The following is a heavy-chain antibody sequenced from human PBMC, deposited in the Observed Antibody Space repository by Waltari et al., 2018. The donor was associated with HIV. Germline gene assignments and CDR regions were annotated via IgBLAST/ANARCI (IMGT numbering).Heavy chain of an antibody. CDR2: IGTAGDT. CDR3: AREGLDSSGRGKYDY. J-gene: IGHJ4*02. Sequence: EVQLVESGGGLVQPGGSLRLPCAASGFTFSSYDMPWVRQATGKGLEWVSAIGTAGDTYYPGSVKGRFTISRENAKNSLYLQMNSLRAGDTAVYYCAREGLDSSGRGKYDYWGQGTLVTVSS. CDR1: GFTFSSYD. D-gene: IGHD3-22*01. V-gene: IGHV3-13*01.